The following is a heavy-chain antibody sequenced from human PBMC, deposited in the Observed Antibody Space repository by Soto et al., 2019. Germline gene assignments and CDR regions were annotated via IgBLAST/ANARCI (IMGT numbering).Heavy chain of an antibody. D-gene: IGHD6-19*01. V-gene: IGHV3-48*02. J-gene: IGHJ4*02. CDR2: ISGGGRPI. Sequence: EVQLVESGGGSVQPGGSLRLSCAASGFTFSTFSMNWVRQAPGWGLEWISYISGGGRPISYADSVKGRFTISRDNAKNSLYLQMDSLTEEDTAVYYCARDLGWAFDSWGQGTLVTVSS. CDR3: ARDLGWAFDS. CDR1: GFTFSTFS.